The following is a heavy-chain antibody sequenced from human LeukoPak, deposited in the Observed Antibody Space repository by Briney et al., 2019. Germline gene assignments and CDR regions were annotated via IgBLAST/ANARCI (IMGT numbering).Heavy chain of an antibody. CDR3: ASVSVAEPH. CDR2: ISWDGNNK. V-gene: IGHV3-30*03. Sequence: GGSLRLSCAASGFTFSSYGMHWVRQAPGKGLEWVAAISWDGNNKYYADSVKGRFTISRDNSKNTLYLQMNSLRAEDTAVYYCASVSVAEPHWGQGTLVTASS. D-gene: IGHD6-19*01. J-gene: IGHJ4*02. CDR1: GFTFSSYG.